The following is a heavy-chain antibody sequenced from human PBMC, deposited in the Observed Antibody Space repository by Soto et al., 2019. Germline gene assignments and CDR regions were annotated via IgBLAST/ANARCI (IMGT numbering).Heavy chain of an antibody. V-gene: IGHV4-39*01. Sequence: SATLSLTCTVSGGSISSSSYYWGWIRQPPGKGLEWIGSIYYSGSTYYNPSLRSRVTISVDTSKNQFSLKLSSVTAADTAVYYGVRYRRCRIAERLGWFYSRGKGTLVTGSS. D-gene: IGHD6-25*01. CDR1: GGSISSSSYY. CDR3: VRYRRCRIAERLGWFYS. CDR2: IYYSGST. J-gene: IGHJ5*01.